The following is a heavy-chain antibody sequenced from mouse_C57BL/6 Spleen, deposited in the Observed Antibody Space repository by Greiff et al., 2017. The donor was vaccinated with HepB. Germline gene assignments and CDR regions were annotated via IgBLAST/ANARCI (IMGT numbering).Heavy chain of an antibody. D-gene: IGHD2-4*01. CDR1: GFTFSDYY. J-gene: IGHJ3*01. Sequence: EVHLVESGGGLVQPGGSLKLSCAASGFTFSDYYMYWVRQTPEKRLEWVAYISNGGGSTYYPDTVKGRFTISRDNAKNTLYLQMSRLKSEDTAMYYCASPYDYEGAWFAYWGQGTLVTVSA. CDR2: ISNGGGST. V-gene: IGHV5-12*01. CDR3: ASPYDYEGAWFAY.